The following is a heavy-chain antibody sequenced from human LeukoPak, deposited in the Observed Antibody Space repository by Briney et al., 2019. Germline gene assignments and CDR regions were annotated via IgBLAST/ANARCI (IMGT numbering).Heavy chain of an antibody. J-gene: IGHJ6*03. Sequence: SVKVSCKASGVTFSSYAISWVRQAPGQGLEWMGGIIPIFGTANYAQKFQGRVTITADESTSTAYMELSSLRSEDTAVYYCARAWGYYDSSGSYYMDVWGKGTTVTVSS. CDR3: ARAWGYYDSSGSYYMDV. CDR2: IIPIFGTA. V-gene: IGHV1-69*13. CDR1: GVTFSSYA. D-gene: IGHD3-22*01.